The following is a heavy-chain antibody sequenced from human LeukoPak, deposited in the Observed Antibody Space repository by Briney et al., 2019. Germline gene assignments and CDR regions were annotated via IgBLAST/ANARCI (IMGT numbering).Heavy chain of an antibody. CDR1: GFSFSTYA. Sequence: GGSLRLSCAASGFSFSTYAMQWVRQAPGKGLDWVAVISNDGRKTQYADSVKGRFTISRDNSKNTLYLQMNSLRAEDTAVYYCAKFGGYDFWSGLNYFDYWGQGTLVTVSS. CDR2: ISNDGRKT. J-gene: IGHJ4*02. CDR3: AKFGGYDFWSGLNYFDY. V-gene: IGHV3-30*18. D-gene: IGHD3-3*01.